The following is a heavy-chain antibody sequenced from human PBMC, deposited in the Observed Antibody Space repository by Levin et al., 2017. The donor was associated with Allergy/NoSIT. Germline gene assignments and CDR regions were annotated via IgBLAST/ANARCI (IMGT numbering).Heavy chain of an antibody. Sequence: GGSLRLSCAASGFTFSSYWMSWVRQAPGKGLEWVANIKQDGSEKYYVDSVKGRFTISRDNAKNSLYLQMNSLRAEDTAVYYCARDSFYPVGYGDYDYYYYYMDVWGKGTTVTVSS. CDR3: ARDSFYPVGYGDYDYYYYYMDV. D-gene: IGHD4-17*01. CDR2: IKQDGSEK. CDR1: GFTFSSYW. V-gene: IGHV3-7*01. J-gene: IGHJ6*03.